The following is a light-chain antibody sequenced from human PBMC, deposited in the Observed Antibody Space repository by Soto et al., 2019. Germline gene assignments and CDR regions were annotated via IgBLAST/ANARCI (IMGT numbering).Light chain of an antibody. CDR3: QQYNNSWT. J-gene: IGKJ1*01. CDR1: QSVSNN. Sequence: EIVMPQSPATLSVSQGERATLSCRASQSVSNNLAWYQKKPGQAPRLLIYGASTRSTGIPARFSCSGSATEFTLTISSLQPEAVEFDYCQQYNNSWTFGQGNRVYIK. V-gene: IGKV3-15*01. CDR2: GAS.